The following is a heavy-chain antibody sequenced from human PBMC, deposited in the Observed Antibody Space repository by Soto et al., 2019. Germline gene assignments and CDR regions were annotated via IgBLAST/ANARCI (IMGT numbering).Heavy chain of an antibody. D-gene: IGHD1-1*01. CDR2: TYSGGTT. V-gene: IGHV3-53*01. Sequence: EVQLVESGGGLIQPGGSLRLSCAASGFTVSSNFMNWVRQAPGKGLEWVSVTYSGGTTYYAASVEGRFTISRDLSKNTVYLQINSLRVEDTAVYYCARARDGDNWNGYLDLWGRGTLVSVSS. J-gene: IGHJ2*01. CDR1: GFTVSSNF. CDR3: ARARDGDNWNGYLDL.